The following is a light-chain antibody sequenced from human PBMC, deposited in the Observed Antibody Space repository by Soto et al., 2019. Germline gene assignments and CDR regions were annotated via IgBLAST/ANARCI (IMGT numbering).Light chain of an antibody. V-gene: IGKV1-9*01. Sequence: DTQLTQSPSFLSASVGDRVTITCRASQGISSYLAWYQQKPGKGPKLLIYAASTLHSGVPSRFSGSGSGTEFTLTISSLQPEDFATYYCQQLNSFPITFGQGTRLEIK. CDR2: AAS. CDR3: QQLNSFPIT. J-gene: IGKJ5*01. CDR1: QGISSY.